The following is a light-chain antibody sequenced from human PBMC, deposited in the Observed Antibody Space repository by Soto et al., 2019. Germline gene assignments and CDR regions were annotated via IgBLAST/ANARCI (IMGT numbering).Light chain of an antibody. J-gene: IGKJ2*01. CDR2: DGY. CDR3: QQYETYFRYT. CDR1: QTINSK. V-gene: IGKV1-5*01. Sequence: DIQMTQSPSTLSASVGDRVTITCRASQTINSKLAWYQKKPGQAPKLLIFDGYNLESGVPSRFSGSGSGTDFTLSIGSLQPDDFATYYCQQYETYFRYTFGQGTKLDIK.